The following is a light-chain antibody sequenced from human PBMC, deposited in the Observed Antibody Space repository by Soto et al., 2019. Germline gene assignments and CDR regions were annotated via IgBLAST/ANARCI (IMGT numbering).Light chain of an antibody. V-gene: IGKV3-15*01. J-gene: IGKJ2*01. CDR1: QSISSE. CDR2: GAS. CDR3: QQGHNWPLT. Sequence: EIVMTQPPATLSVSPGERATLSCRASQSISSELAWYQQKPGQPPRLLIYGASTRATGVPARFTGSGSGSDFTLTISGLQSEDFAVYYCQQGHNWPLTFGQGTRLEI.